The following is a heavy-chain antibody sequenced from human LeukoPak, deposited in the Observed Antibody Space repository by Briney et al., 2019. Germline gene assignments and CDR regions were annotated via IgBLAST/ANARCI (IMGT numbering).Heavy chain of an antibody. CDR1: GFTLSSYW. D-gene: IGHD1-26*01. J-gene: IGHJ4*02. CDR2: VKQDGSEK. V-gene: IGHV3-7*01. Sequence: GGSLRLSCAASGFTLSSYWMTWVHQAPGKGLEWVANVKQDGSEKYYVESVKGRFTISRDNAKNSLYLQMNSLRAEDTAVYYCARGRGIDYWGQGTLVTVSS. CDR3: ARGRGIDY.